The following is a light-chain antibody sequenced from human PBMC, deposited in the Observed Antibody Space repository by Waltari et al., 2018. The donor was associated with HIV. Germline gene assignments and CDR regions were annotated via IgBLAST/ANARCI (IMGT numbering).Light chain of an antibody. Sequence: QSALTQPTSVSGSPGQSITIPCAGTIGDIGSYNLVSWYQVCPDMAPRLLIFETSERPARISHRYSGSKSGTAASLTISGLQIEDEGDYFCCSYAGRFSYVFGSGTTVTV. CDR3: CSYAGRFSYV. CDR2: ETS. CDR1: IGDIGSYNL. V-gene: IGLV2-23*01. J-gene: IGLJ1*01.